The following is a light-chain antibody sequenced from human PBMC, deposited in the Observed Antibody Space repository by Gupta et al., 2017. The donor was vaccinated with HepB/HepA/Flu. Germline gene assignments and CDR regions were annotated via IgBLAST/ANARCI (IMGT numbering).Light chain of an antibody. CDR1: QSLVYSDGNTY. CDR3: MQRTLWPLYT. J-gene: IGKJ2*01. CDR2: KVS. Sequence: DVVLTQSPLSLPVTLGQPASISCRSSQSLVYSDGNTYLNWFQQRPGQTPRRLIYKVSNRDSGVPDRFSGSGSGTDFTLKISRVEAEDVGVYYCMQRTLWPLYTFGPGTKLEIK. V-gene: IGKV2-30*01.